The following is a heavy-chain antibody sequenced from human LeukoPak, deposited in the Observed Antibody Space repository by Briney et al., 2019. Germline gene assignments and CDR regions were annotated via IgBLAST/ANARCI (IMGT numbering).Heavy chain of an antibody. CDR3: AGNYDILTGVDY. V-gene: IGHV4-4*07. D-gene: IGHD3-9*01. J-gene: IGHJ4*02. CDR1: GGSISSYY. CDR2: IYTSGST. Sequence: SETLSLTCTVSGGSISSYYWSWIRQPAGKGLEWIGRIYTSGSTNYNPSLKSRVTMSVDTSKNQFSLKRSSCTAADTGGYDGAGNYDILTGVDYWGQGTLVTVSS.